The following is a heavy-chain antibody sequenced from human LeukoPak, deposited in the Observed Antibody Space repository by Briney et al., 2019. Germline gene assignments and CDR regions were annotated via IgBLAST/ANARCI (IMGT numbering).Heavy chain of an antibody. V-gene: IGHV4-39*01. CDR3: ARTYYDILTGHSPHFDY. CDR1: GGSISSSSYY. CDR2: IYYSGST. J-gene: IGHJ4*02. Sequence: SETLSLTCTVSGGSISSSSYYWGWIRQPPGKGLEWIGSIYYSGSTYYNPSLKSRVTISADTSKNQFSLKLSSVTAADTAVYYCARTYYDILTGHSPHFDYWGQGTLVTVSS. D-gene: IGHD3-9*01.